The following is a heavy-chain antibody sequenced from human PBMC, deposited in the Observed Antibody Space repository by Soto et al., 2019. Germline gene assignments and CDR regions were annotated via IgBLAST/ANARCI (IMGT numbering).Heavy chain of an antibody. D-gene: IGHD2-21*02. V-gene: IGHV1-69*06. J-gene: IGHJ3*02. Sequence: SVKVSCKASGGTFSSYAISWVRQAPGQGLEWMGGIIPIFGTANYAQKFQGRVTITADKSTSTAYMELSSLRSEDTAVYYCARVTTVVTLPGGGAFAIWGQGKMVTVAS. CDR3: ARVTTVVTLPGGGAFAI. CDR1: GGTFSSYA. CDR2: IIPIFGTA.